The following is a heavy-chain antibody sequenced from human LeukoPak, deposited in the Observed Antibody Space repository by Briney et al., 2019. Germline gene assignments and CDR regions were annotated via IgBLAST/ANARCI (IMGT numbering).Heavy chain of an antibody. V-gene: IGHV3-53*01. J-gene: IGHJ4*02. CDR3: ARGDTVEMATIY. CDR1: GLTVSSNC. CDR2: IFPSGGEI. Sequence: PGGSLRLSCAASGLTVSSNCMSWVRQAPGKGLEWVSSIFPSGGEIHYADSVRGRFTISRDNSKSILSLQMNSLRAEDTAVYYCARGDTVEMATIYWGQGTLVTVSS. D-gene: IGHD5-24*01.